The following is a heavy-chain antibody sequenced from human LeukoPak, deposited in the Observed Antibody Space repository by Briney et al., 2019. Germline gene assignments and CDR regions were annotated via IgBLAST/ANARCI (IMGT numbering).Heavy chain of an antibody. Sequence: GRSLRLSCAASGFTFSGYGMHWVRQAPGKGLEWVAVISYDGSNKYYADSVKGRFTISRDNSKNTLYLQMNSLRAEDTAVYYCAGGCSSTSCPLVYWGQGTLVTVSS. J-gene: IGHJ4*02. V-gene: IGHV3-30*03. CDR2: ISYDGSNK. D-gene: IGHD2-2*01. CDR3: AGGCSSTSCPLVY. CDR1: GFTFSGYG.